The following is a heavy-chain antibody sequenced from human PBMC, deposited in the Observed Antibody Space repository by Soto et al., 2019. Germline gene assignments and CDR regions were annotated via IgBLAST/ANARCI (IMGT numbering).Heavy chain of an antibody. V-gene: IGHV4-4*02. CDR3: ARSFGWYAIDY. J-gene: IGHJ4*02. D-gene: IGHD6-19*01. CDR2: ISHIGSV. CDR1: GVSISSNYY. Sequence: QVLLQESGPGLVQPSGTLSLSCVVSGVSISSNYYWGWVRQPPGKGLEWLGDISHIGSVNYSPSLKSRVTLPMDKSQNQFSLKVNSVTAADTAVYYCARSFGWYAIDYWGQGTLVIVSS.